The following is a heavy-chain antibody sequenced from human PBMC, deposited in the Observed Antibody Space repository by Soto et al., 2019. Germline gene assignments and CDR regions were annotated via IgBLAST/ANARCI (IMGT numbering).Heavy chain of an antibody. V-gene: IGHV4-4*07. J-gene: IGHJ4*02. Sequence: SSETLSLTCTVSGGSISSYYWSWIRQPAGKGLEWIGRIYTSGSTNYNPSFKSRVTMSVDTSKNQFSLKLSSVTAADTAVYYCARVSSPTILTGYFDYWGQGTLVTVSS. CDR3: ARVSSPTILTGYFDY. CDR2: IYTSGST. D-gene: IGHD3-9*01. CDR1: GGSISSYY.